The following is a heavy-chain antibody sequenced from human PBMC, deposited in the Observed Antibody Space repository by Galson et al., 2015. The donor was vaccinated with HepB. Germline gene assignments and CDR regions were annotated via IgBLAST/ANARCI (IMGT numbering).Heavy chain of an antibody. CDR3: AKDRAHESSGYYYADAFDI. V-gene: IGHV3-23*01. CDR2: ISGSGGST. CDR1: GFTFSSYA. J-gene: IGHJ3*02. Sequence: SLRLSCAASGFTFSSYAMSWVRQAPGKGLEWVSAISGSGGSTYYADSVKGRFTISRDNSKNTLYLQMNSLRAEDTAVYYCAKDRAHESSGYYYADAFDIWGQGTMVTVSS. D-gene: IGHD3-22*01.